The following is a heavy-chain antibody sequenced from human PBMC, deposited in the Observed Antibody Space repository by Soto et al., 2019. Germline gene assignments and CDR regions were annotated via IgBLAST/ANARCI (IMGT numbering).Heavy chain of an antibody. CDR1: GDTFPSYY. CDR3: ARSSGGVYGIIIECTNWFAP. CDR2: INPNGGSI. J-gene: IGHJ5*02. D-gene: IGHD3-16*01. Sequence: ASVKVSCKAPGDTFPSYYMHWLRQAPGHGHEWMGVINPNGGSIKFGQKIKGRVTMTRETSRSTEYMELRGLTPEDTADYYCARSSGGVYGIIIECTNWFAPWGQGTLVTVSS. V-gene: IGHV1-46*01.